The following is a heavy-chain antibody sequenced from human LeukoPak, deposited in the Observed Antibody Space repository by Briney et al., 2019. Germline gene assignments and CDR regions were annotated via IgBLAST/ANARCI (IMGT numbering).Heavy chain of an antibody. CDR3: ARGGKATVVTM. V-gene: IGHV4-4*07. D-gene: IGHD4-23*01. CDR2: IYSSGST. J-gene: IGHJ4*02. CDR1: GGSINSYY. Sequence: SETLSLTCTVSGGSINSYYWSWIRQPAGKGLEWIGRIYSSGSTNYNPSLKSRVSMSVDTSKNLFSLKLTSVTAADTAVYYCARGGKATVVTMWGQGILVTVSS.